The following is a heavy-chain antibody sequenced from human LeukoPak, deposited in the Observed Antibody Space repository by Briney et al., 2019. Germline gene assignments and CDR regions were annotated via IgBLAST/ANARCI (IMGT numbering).Heavy chain of an antibody. J-gene: IGHJ5*02. CDR3: ARRKLDQLLLYNWFDP. Sequence: GESLKISCKGSGYSFTSYWIGWVRQMPGKGLEWMGIIYPGDSDTRYSPSFQGQVTISADKSISTAYLQWSSLKASDTAMYYCARRKLDQLLLYNWFDPWGQGTPVTVS. V-gene: IGHV5-51*01. CDR1: GYSFTSYW. CDR2: IYPGDSDT. D-gene: IGHD2-2*01.